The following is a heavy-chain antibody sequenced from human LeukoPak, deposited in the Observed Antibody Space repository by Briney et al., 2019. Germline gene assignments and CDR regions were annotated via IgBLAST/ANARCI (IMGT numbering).Heavy chain of an antibody. CDR3: ARDHSSSCQLLDY. Sequence: ASVKVSCKTSGYTFTTYGVTWVRQAPRQGLEWMGWISAYNGDTNYAQKFQGRMTMTIDASTNTAYMELRSLRSDDTAVYYCARDHSSSCQLLDYWGQGTLVTISS. CDR1: GYTFTTYG. D-gene: IGHD6-13*01. V-gene: IGHV1-18*01. CDR2: ISAYNGDT. J-gene: IGHJ4*02.